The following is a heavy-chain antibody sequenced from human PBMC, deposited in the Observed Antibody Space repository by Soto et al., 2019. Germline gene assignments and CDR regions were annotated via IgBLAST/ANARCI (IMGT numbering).Heavy chain of an antibody. V-gene: IGHV3-30-3*01. CDR3: ARGTTTSAFSAMAV. J-gene: IGHJ6*02. CDR1: GFTFSYHA. D-gene: IGHD1-1*01. CDR2: ISYDGDNK. Sequence: QVQLVESGGGVVQPGRSLRLSCAASGFTFSYHALNWVRQAPGKGLEWVAVISYDGDNKYIAESVKGRFTISRDNSNNTVTLQMNSLRADDTAMYFCARGTTTSAFSAMAVWGQGTTVSVSS.